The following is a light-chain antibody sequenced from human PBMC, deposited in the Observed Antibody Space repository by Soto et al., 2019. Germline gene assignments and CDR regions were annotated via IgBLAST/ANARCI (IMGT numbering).Light chain of an antibody. CDR2: AAS. J-gene: IGKJ1*01. CDR1: QGISSW. Sequence: DIQMTQSPSSVSASVGDRVTITCRASQGISSWLAWYQRKPGRAPKLLIYAASRLQAGVPLRFSGSGSGTDFTLTISDLQPEDFATYYCQQYNSYSWTFGQGTKVDIK. CDR3: QQYNSYSWT. V-gene: IGKV1D-12*01.